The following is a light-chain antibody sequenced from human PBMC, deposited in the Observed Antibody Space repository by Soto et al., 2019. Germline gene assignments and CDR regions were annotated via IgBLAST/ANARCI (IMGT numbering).Light chain of an antibody. CDR1: QNSNTF. CDR3: QQSDNLPDFT. CDR2: ATS. Sequence: DIQVTKSPPSLSASVGDRVTVTCQASQNSNTFLNWFQQRPGEAPKLLIYATSNLEPGVPSRFSGRQSGTDFILSISSLQPEDVGTYYCQQSDNLPDFTFGPGTKVNI. V-gene: IGKV1-33*01. J-gene: IGKJ3*01.